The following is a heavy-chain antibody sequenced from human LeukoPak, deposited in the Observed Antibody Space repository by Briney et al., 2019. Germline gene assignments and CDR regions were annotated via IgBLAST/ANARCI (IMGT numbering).Heavy chain of an antibody. CDR1: GFTFSSYG. J-gene: IGHJ4*02. Sequence: GGSLRLSCAASGFTFSSYGMHWVRHAPGKGLEWVAFMSYDGSSKYYADSVKGRFTISRDKSKSTLYLQMDSLRAEDTAVYYCVTDIVVVVAATTPFDYWGQGTLVTVSS. CDR2: MSYDGSSK. V-gene: IGHV3-30*03. D-gene: IGHD2-15*01. CDR3: VTDIVVVVAATTPFDY.